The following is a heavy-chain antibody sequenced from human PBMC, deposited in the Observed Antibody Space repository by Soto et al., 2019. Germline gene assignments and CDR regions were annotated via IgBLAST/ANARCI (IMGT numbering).Heavy chain of an antibody. V-gene: IGHV3-11*06. J-gene: IGHJ5*02. D-gene: IGHD2-15*01. Sequence: PGGSLRLSCAASGFTFSDYYMGWIRQAPGKGLEWVSYISSSSSYTNYADSVKGRFTISRDNAKNSLYLQMNSLRAEDTAVYYCARDSNIVVVVEDPNWFDPWGQGTLVTVSS. CDR3: ARDSNIVVVVEDPNWFDP. CDR2: ISSSSSYT. CDR1: GFTFSDYY.